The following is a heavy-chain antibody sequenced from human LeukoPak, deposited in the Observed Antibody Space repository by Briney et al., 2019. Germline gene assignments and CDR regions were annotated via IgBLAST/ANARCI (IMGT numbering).Heavy chain of an antibody. V-gene: IGHV1-18*01. D-gene: IGHD3-16*02. CDR3: ARDAVIPYSFDY. J-gene: IGHJ4*02. CDR2: ISGYNGDT. CDR1: GYTFTHHG. Sequence: ASVTVSCKTSGYTFTHHGITWVRQAPGQGLEWMAWISGYNGDTNYAQKFQGRVTLTTDTSTSTVYMELRSLRSDDTAVYYCARDAVIPYSFDYWGQGTLVTVSS.